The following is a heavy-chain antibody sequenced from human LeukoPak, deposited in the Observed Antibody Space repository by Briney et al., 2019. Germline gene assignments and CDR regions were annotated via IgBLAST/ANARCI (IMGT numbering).Heavy chain of an antibody. Sequence: SETLSLTCTVSGGSISSYYWSWIRQPPGKGLEWIGYIYYSGSTNYNPSLKSRVTIPVDTSKNQFSLKLSSVTAADTAVYYCARVSGGNGDAFDIWGQGTMVTVSS. V-gene: IGHV4-59*01. J-gene: IGHJ3*02. CDR2: IYYSGST. CDR3: ARVSGGNGDAFDI. CDR1: GGSISSYY. D-gene: IGHD4-23*01.